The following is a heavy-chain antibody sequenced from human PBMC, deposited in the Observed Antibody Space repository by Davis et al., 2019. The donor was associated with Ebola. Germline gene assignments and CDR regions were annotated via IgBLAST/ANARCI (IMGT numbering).Heavy chain of an antibody. J-gene: IGHJ4*02. Sequence: GESLKISCAASGFTFSTYSMSWVRQAPGKGLEWVSSISSDSDYIYYADSVKGRFTISRDNAKNSLYLQMNSLRAEDTAVYYCAGGSYCLYWGQGTLVTVSS. D-gene: IGHD1-26*01. CDR2: ISSDSDYI. V-gene: IGHV3-21*01. CDR3: AGGSYCLY. CDR1: GFTFSTYS.